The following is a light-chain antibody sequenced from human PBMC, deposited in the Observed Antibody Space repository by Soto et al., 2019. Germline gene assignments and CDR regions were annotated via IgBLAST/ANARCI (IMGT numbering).Light chain of an antibody. CDR1: SSDVGGYNY. V-gene: IGLV2-14*01. CDR3: SSYTSSSTPVV. CDR2: DVS. J-gene: IGLJ2*01. Sequence: QSPLTQPASVSGSPGQSITISCTGTSSDVGGYNYVSWYQQHPGKAPKLMIYDVSNRPSGVSNRFSGSKSGNTASLTISGLQAEDEADYYCSSYTSSSTPVVFGGGTKVTVL.